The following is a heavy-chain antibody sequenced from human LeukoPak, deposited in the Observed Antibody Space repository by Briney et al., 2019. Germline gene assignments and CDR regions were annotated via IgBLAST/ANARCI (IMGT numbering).Heavy chain of an antibody. CDR1: GFTFSSYA. Sequence: QPGGSLRLSCAASGFTFSSYAMSWVRQAPGKGLEWVAAISGSGGSTYYADSVKGRFTISRDNSKNTLYLQMNSLRAEDKAVYCCAKAKDIGSSGYYDSYYFDYWGQGTLVTVSS. D-gene: IGHD3-22*01. CDR3: AKAKDIGSSGYYDSYYFDY. CDR2: ISGSGGST. J-gene: IGHJ4*02. V-gene: IGHV3-23*01.